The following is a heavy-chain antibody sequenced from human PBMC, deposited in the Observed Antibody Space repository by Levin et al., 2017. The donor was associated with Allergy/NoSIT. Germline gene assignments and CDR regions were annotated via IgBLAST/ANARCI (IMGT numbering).Heavy chain of an antibody. CDR3: ARDRNKATVIAARPSWFDP. Sequence: PSETLSLTCAVYGGSFSGYYWSWIRQPPGKGLEWIGEINHSGSTNYNPSLKSRVSISVDTSKNQFSLKLSSVTAADTAVYYCARDRNKATVIAARPSWFDPWGQGTLVTVSS. V-gene: IGHV4-34*01. D-gene: IGHD6-6*01. CDR2: INHSGST. J-gene: IGHJ5*02. CDR1: GGSFSGYY.